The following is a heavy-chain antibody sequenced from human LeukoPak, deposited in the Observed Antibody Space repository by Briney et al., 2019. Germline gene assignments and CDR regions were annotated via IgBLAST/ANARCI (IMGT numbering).Heavy chain of an antibody. D-gene: IGHD3-22*01. CDR1: GFTFSSYE. CDR2: ISSSYSTI. CDR3: AGYDSSGSFDY. J-gene: IGHJ4*02. Sequence: GGSLRLSCAASGFTFSSYEMNWVRQAPGKGLEWVSYISSSYSTIYYADSVKGRFTISRDNAKNSLYLQMNSLRAEDTAVYYCAGYDSSGSFDYWGQGTLVTVSS. V-gene: IGHV3-48*03.